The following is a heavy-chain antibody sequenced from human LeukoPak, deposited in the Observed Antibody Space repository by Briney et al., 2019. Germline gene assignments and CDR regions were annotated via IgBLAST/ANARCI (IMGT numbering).Heavy chain of an antibody. CDR2: IKQDGSEK. Sequence: GGSLRLSCAASGFTFSSYWMSWVRQAPGKGLKWVANIKQDGSEKYYVDSVKGRFTISRDNAKNSLYLQMNSLRAEDTAVYYCASCFGYYYYGMDVWGQGTTVTVSS. V-gene: IGHV3-7*01. J-gene: IGHJ6*02. CDR1: GFTFSSYW. D-gene: IGHD2-21*01. CDR3: ASCFGYYYYGMDV.